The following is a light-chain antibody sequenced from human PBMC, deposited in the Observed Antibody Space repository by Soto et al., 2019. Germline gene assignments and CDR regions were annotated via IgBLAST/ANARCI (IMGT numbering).Light chain of an antibody. CDR2: DVS. Sequence: SAVSRAGYVCRSPWQSITISCTGTSSDVGVYNYVSWYQQHPGKSPKLMIYDVSNRPSGVSNRFSGSKSGNTASLTISGLQAEDEADYYCSSYTSSSTYVFATGPKLPVL. CDR1: SSDVGVYNY. V-gene: IGLV2-14*01. J-gene: IGLJ1*01. CDR3: SSYTSSSTYV.